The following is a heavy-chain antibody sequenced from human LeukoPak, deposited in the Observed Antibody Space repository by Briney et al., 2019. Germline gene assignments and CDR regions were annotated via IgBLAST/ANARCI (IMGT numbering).Heavy chain of an antibody. V-gene: IGHV3-72*01. Sequence: GGSLRLSCAASGFTFSSHSMNWVRQAPGKGLEWVGRIRTKANSYTTEYAASVKGRFTISRDDSKNSLYLQMNSLKTEDTAVYYCARVARGGFDPWGQGILVTVSS. CDR1: GFTFSSHS. CDR2: IRTKANSYTT. CDR3: ARVARGGFDP. J-gene: IGHJ5*02.